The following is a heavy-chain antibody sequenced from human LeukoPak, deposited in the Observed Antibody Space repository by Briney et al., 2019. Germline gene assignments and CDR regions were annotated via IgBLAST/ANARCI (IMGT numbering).Heavy chain of an antibody. Sequence: GASVKVSCKASGYTFTGYYMHWVRQAPGQGLEWMGWINPNSGGTNYAQKFQGRVTMTRDTSISTAYMELSRLRSDDTAVYYCARDRIQWYCTNGVCYILDYWGQGTLVTVSS. CDR3: ARDRIQWYCTNGVCYILDY. CDR1: GYTFTGYY. CDR2: INPNSGGT. V-gene: IGHV1-2*02. J-gene: IGHJ4*02. D-gene: IGHD2-8*01.